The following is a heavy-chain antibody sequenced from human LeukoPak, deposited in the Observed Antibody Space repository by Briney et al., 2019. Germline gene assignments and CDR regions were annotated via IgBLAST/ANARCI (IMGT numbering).Heavy chain of an antibody. J-gene: IGHJ6*02. CDR1: GGSFSGYS. CDR3: ARLFTGYYGMDV. Sequence: SETLSLTCAVYGGSFSGYSWNWIRQPPGKGLEWIGEINHRGSTNYNPSLKSRVTILVDTSKNQFSLKLSSVTAADTAVYYCARLFTGYYGMDVWGQGTTVTVSS. CDR2: INHRGST. V-gene: IGHV4-34*01.